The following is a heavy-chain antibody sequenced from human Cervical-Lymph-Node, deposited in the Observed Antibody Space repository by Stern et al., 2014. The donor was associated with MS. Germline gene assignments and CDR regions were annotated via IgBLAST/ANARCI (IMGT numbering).Heavy chain of an antibody. J-gene: IGHJ4*02. CDR2: IYPYDSDT. V-gene: IGHV5-51*01. Sequence: VQLVQSGAEVKKPGESLKISCKLSGYSFTIYYIAWVRQMPGKGLEWMGVIYPYDSDTTSSPSFQGQVTISADKSITTAYLQWSSLRASDPAMYYCARHVQGFDYWGQGTLVTVSS. CDR1: GYSFTIYY. CDR3: ARHVQGFDY.